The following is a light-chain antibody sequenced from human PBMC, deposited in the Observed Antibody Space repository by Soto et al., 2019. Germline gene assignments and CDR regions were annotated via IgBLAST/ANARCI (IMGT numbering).Light chain of an antibody. V-gene: IGKV1-12*01. CDR1: QGISSW. J-gene: IGKJ5*01. Sequence: IQLTHSPSSVSASVGARVTIPFRASQGISSWLAWYQQKLGKAPNLLIYDASTLQSGVPSRFSGSGSGTDFTLTISRLEPEDFAVYYCQQYGSSITFGQGTRLEIK. CDR3: QQYGSSIT. CDR2: DAS.